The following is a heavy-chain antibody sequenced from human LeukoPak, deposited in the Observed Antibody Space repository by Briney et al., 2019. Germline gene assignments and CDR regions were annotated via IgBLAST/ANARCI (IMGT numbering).Heavy chain of an antibody. Sequence: SETLSLTCTVSGGSISSSSYYWGWIRQPPGKGLEWIGRIYYSGSTYYNPALKSRVTISVDTSKNQFSLKLSSLTAADTAVYYCARQYYDFWSGYLADYYYYYMDVWGKGTTVTVSS. V-gene: IGHV4-39*01. CDR2: IYYSGST. CDR3: ARQYYDFWSGYLADYYYYYMDV. D-gene: IGHD3-3*01. CDR1: GGSISSSSYY. J-gene: IGHJ6*03.